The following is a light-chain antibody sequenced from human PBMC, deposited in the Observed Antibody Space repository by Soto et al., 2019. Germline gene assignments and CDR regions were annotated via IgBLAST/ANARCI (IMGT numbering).Light chain of an antibody. CDR1: SSDVGNYKY. Sequence: QSVLTQPASVSVSPGHSITISCTGTSSDVGNYKYVSLYQQHPGKAPKLMIYEVSNRPSGVSNRFSGSKSGNTASLTISGLQAEDETDYYCFSYTSSGTYVFGTGTKVTVL. J-gene: IGLJ1*01. CDR3: FSYTSSGTYV. CDR2: EVS. V-gene: IGLV2-14*01.